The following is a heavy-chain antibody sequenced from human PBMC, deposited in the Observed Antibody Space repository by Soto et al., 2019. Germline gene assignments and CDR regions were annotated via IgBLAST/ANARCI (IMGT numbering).Heavy chain of an antibody. CDR1: GFTFSSYA. J-gene: IGHJ4*02. CDR2: ISGSGGST. V-gene: IGHV3-23*01. CDR3: AISPRYNWNYRAQLDY. Sequence: GGSLRLSCAASGFTFSSYAMSWVRQAPGKGLEWVSAISGSGGSTYYADSVKGRFTISRDNSKNTLYLQMNSLRAEDTAVYYCAISPRYNWNYRAQLDYWGQGTLVTVSS. D-gene: IGHD1-7*01.